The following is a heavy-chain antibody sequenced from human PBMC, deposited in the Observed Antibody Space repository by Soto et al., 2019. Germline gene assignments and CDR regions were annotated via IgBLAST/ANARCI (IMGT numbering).Heavy chain of an antibody. CDR3: AKGGYIYGLDP. Sequence: GGSLRLSCAASGFPFNTYAMSWVRQAPGKGPEWVSAISESGDNAFYADSVQGRFTISRDNSYNILYLQMNSLIAEDTALYFCAKGGYIYGLDPWGQGTLVTVSS. J-gene: IGHJ5*02. D-gene: IGHD5-18*01. V-gene: IGHV3-23*01. CDR1: GFPFNTYA. CDR2: ISESGDNA.